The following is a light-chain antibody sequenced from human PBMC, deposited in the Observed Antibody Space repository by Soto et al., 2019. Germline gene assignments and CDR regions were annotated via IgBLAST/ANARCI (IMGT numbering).Light chain of an antibody. CDR3: QQYHNLWT. CDR2: GAS. J-gene: IGKJ1*01. V-gene: IGKV3D-7*01. CDR1: QSVSNSY. Sequence: EIVLTQSPGTLSLSPGERATLSCRASQSVSNSYLTWYKQKPGQAPRLLIYGASSRATGIPARFSGTGSGTEFTLTISSLQSEDFALYYCQQYHNLWTFGQGTKVDIK.